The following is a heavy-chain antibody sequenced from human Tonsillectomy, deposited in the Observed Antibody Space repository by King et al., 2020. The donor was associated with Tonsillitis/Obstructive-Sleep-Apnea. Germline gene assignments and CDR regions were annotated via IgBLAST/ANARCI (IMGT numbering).Heavy chain of an antibody. Sequence: QLQESGPGLVKPSETLSLTCTVSGGSISSYYWSWIRQPPGKGLEWIGYIYYSGSTNYNPSLKSRVTISVDTSKNQFSLKLSSVTAADTAVYYCARPSGYSSGPPAYWGQGTLVTVSS. V-gene: IGHV4-59*01. D-gene: IGHD6-19*01. CDR1: GGSISSYY. CDR2: IYYSGST. J-gene: IGHJ4*02. CDR3: ARPSGYSSGPPAY.